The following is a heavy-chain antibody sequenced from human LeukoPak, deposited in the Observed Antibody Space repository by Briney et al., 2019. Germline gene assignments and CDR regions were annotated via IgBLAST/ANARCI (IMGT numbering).Heavy chain of an antibody. J-gene: IGHJ4*02. V-gene: IGHV4-38-2*01. Sequence: SETLSLTCAVSGYSISSGYYWSWIRQPAGKALEWIATIHHTGVTYYNPSLKSRATISVDTSKNQFSLRLNSMTAAGMAVYYCARYTGSIWGFSFDYWGLGTLVTVSS. D-gene: IGHD3-16*01. CDR1: GYSISSGYY. CDR3: ARYTGSIWGFSFDY. CDR2: IHHTGVT.